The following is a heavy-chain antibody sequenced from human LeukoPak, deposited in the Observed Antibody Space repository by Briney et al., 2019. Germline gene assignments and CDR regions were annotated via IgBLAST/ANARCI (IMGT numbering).Heavy chain of an antibody. CDR2: IWYDGNNK. CDR3: ARGSGAYYTWFDP. D-gene: IGHD3-16*01. J-gene: IGHJ5*02. Sequence: GGSLRLSCAASGFTFSSYGMHWVRQAPGKWLEWVAVIWYDGNNKYYADSVKGRFTISRDNSKNTLYLQMNSLRAEDTAVYYCARGSGAYYTWFDPWGQGTLVTVSS. CDR1: GFTFSSYG. V-gene: IGHV3-33*01.